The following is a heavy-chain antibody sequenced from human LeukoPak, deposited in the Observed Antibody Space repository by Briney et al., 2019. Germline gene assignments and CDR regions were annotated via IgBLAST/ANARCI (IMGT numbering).Heavy chain of an antibody. J-gene: IGHJ4*02. CDR2: IWHDGSKQ. CDR1: GFTFSTHG. Sequence: GGSLRLSCTASGFTFSTHGFHWVRQGPGKGLEWVADIWHDGSKQYYADSVKGRFTISRDDSKNTLYLQMNSLRVEDTAVYYCARDLSYGSLDYGGQGTLVTVSS. D-gene: IGHD1-1*01. V-gene: IGHV3-33*01. CDR3: ARDLSYGSLDY.